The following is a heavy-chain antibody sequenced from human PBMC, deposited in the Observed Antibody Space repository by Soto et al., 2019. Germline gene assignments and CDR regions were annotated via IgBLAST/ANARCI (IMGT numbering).Heavy chain of an antibody. V-gene: IGHV3-48*01. Sequence: GGSLRLSCAASGFTFSSYSMNWVRQAPGKGLEWVSYISSSSSTIYYADSVKGRFTISRDNAKNSLYLQMNSLRAEDTAVYYCAGIPPIDYDYISDAFDIWGQGTMVTVSS. CDR1: GFTFSSYS. J-gene: IGHJ3*02. CDR3: AGIPPIDYDYISDAFDI. CDR2: ISSSSSTI. D-gene: IGHD3-16*01.